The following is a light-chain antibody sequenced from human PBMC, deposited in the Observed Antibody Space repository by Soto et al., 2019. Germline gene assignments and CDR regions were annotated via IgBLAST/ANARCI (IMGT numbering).Light chain of an antibody. CDR3: SSYAGSTL. CDR1: SSDVGGYNY. Sequence: QSALTQPPSASGSPGQSVTISCTGTSSDVGGYNYVSWYQQHPGKAPKLMIYEVSKRPSGVPDRFSGSKSGNTASLTVSGLQAEDEAYYYCSSYAGSTLFGGGTKLTVL. J-gene: IGLJ2*01. V-gene: IGLV2-8*01. CDR2: EVS.